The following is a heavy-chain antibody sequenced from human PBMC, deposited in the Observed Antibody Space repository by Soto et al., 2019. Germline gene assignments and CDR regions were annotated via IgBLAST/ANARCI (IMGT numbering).Heavy chain of an antibody. V-gene: IGHV3-11*01. CDR3: ARDLRSCTNGVCYSYFDY. Sequence: QVQLVESGGGLVKPGGSLRLSCAASGFTFSDYYMSWIHQAPGKGLEWVSYISSSGSTIYYADSVKGRFTISRDNAKNSLYLQMSSLSAEDTAVYYCARDLRSCTNGVCYSYFDYWGQGTLVTLAS. CDR1: GFTFSDYY. D-gene: IGHD2-8*01. CDR2: ISSSGSTI. J-gene: IGHJ4*02.